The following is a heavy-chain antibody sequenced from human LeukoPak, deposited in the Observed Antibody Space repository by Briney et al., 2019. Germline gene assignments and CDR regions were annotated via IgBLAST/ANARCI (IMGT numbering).Heavy chain of an antibody. CDR2: FDPEDGET. Sequence: ASVKVSCKVSGYTLTELSMHWVRQAPGKGLEWMGGFDPEDGETIYAQKFQGRVTMTEDTSTDTAYMELSSLRSEDTAVYYCATVHASYDYVYWFDPWGQGTLVTVSS. D-gene: IGHD3-16*01. V-gene: IGHV1-24*01. CDR1: GYTLTELS. J-gene: IGHJ5*02. CDR3: ATVHASYDYVYWFDP.